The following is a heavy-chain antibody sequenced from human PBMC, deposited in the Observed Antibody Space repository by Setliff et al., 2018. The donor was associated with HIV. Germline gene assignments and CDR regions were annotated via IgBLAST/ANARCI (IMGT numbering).Heavy chain of an antibody. CDR3: ARHFPSISLFFGDPGPFDR. J-gene: IGHJ4*02. D-gene: IGHD3-10*01. CDR2: INHRGDT. Sequence: SETLSLTCAVYGGSFSGYYWTWIRQPPGKGLEWIGDINHRGDTKYNPSLRSRVIISVDKSKNQFSLKLISLTAADTAVYFCARHFPSISLFFGDPGPFDRWGQGALVTVSS. CDR1: GGSFSGYY. V-gene: IGHV4-34*01.